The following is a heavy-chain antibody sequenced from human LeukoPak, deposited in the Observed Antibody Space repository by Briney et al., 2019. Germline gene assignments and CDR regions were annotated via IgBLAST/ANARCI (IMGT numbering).Heavy chain of an antibody. V-gene: IGHV3-30*03. CDR1: GLTFKNYN. CDR3: ARDLGYYYDSSGYYY. CDR2: ISYDGSNK. J-gene: IGHJ4*02. D-gene: IGHD3-22*01. Sequence: PGGSLRLSCAASGLTFKNYNMNWVRQAPGKGLEWVAVISYDGSNKYYADSVKGRFTISRDNSKNTLYLQMNSLRAEDTAVYYCARDLGYYYDSSGYYYWGQGTLVTVSS.